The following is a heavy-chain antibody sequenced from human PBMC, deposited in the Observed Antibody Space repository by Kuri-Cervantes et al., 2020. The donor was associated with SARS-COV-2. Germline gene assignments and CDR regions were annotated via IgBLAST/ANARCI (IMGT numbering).Heavy chain of an antibody. CDR1: GYTLTELS. Sequence: ASVKVSCRVSGYTLTELSMHWVRQAPGKGLEWMGGFDPEDGETIYAQKFQGRVTMTEDTSTDTAYMELSSLRSEDTAVYYCARDRGATKLENWFDPWGQGTLVTVSS. CDR2: FDPEDGET. CDR3: ARDRGATKLENWFDP. D-gene: IGHD1-26*01. J-gene: IGHJ5*02. V-gene: IGHV1-24*01.